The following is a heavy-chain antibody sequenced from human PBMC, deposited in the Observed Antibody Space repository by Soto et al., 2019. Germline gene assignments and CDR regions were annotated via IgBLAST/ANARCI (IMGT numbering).Heavy chain of an antibody. CDR2: MNPNSGNT. CDR3: ARGPLPPVLSRPYYYYYYMVV. J-gene: IGHJ6*03. CDR1: GYTFTSYD. D-gene: IGHD3-16*01. V-gene: IGHV1-8*01. Sequence: ASVKVSCKASGYTFTSYDINWVRQATGQGLEWMGWMNPNSGNTGYAQKFQGRVTMTRNTSISTAYMELSSLRSEDTAVYYCARGPLPPVLSRPYYYYYYMVVCRKGTTVTVFS.